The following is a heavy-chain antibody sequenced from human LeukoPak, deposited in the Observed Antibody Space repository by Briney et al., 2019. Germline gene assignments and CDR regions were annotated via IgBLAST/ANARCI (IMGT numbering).Heavy chain of an antibody. D-gene: IGHD4-17*01. J-gene: IGHJ4*02. CDR3: AKDRHDYGDYAFDS. CDR2: IWRTGDWT. V-gene: IGHV3-23*05. Sequence: GGSLRLSCTTSGFIFRGYVMSWVRQAPGRGPEWVAAIWRTGDWTHYVDSVKGRFTISRDNSKNTLYLEMNGLTVADTAIYYCAKDRHDYGDYAFDSWGQGTLVTVSS. CDR1: GFIFRGYV.